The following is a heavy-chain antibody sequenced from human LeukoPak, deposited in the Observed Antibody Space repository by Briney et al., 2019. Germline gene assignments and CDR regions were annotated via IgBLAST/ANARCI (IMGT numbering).Heavy chain of an antibody. CDR3: ARAFRSATAMVFY. J-gene: IGHJ4*02. CDR2: INLKSGGT. Sequence: ASVKVSCMASGFTFTGYYMHWVRQAPGQGVEWMGWINLKSGGTNNAQKFQGRVIMTRDTSISTAYMELSRLRSDDTAVYYCARAFRSATAMVFYWGQGTLVTVSS. V-gene: IGHV1-2*02. CDR1: GFTFTGYY. D-gene: IGHD5-18*01.